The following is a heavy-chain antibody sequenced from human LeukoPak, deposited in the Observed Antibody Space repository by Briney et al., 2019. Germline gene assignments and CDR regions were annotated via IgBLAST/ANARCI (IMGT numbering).Heavy chain of an antibody. J-gene: IGHJ3*02. D-gene: IGHD4-17*01. CDR3: AKDEYTYGHDAFDI. Sequence: GGSLRLSCAASGLTFRTYAMSWVRQAPGKGLEWVSSISDSGGYTFYADSVKGRFTISRHNSKNTLYLQMNSLRVEDTAVYYCAKDEYTYGHDAFDIWGQGTMVTVSS. V-gene: IGHV3-23*01. CDR1: GLTFRTYA. CDR2: ISDSGGYT.